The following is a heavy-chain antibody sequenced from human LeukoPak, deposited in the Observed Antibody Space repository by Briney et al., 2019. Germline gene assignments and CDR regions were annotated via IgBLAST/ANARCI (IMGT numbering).Heavy chain of an antibody. CDR1: GGSFSPYY. CDR2: INHSGSI. Sequence: SETLSLTCAVYGGSFSPYYWSWIRQSPGKGLEWIGEINHSGSINYNPSLKSRVTISVDTSKNQFSLKLSSVTAADTAVYYCARGYLHCTNSVCYRVRRFDPWGQGTLVTVSS. CDR3: ARGYLHCTNSVCYRVRRFDP. J-gene: IGHJ5*02. D-gene: IGHD2-8*01. V-gene: IGHV4-34*01.